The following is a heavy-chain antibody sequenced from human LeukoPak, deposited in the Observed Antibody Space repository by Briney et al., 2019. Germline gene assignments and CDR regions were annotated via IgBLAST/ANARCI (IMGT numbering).Heavy chain of an antibody. Sequence: ASVKVSCKASGYTFTGYYMHWVRQAPGQGLEWMGWINPNSGGTNYAQKFRGRVTMTRDTSISTAYMELSRLRSDDTAVYYCARDLLGIAAAGQEYFYMDVWGKGTTVTISS. D-gene: IGHD6-13*01. J-gene: IGHJ6*03. V-gene: IGHV1-2*02. CDR1: GYTFTGYY. CDR3: ARDLLGIAAAGQEYFYMDV. CDR2: INPNSGGT.